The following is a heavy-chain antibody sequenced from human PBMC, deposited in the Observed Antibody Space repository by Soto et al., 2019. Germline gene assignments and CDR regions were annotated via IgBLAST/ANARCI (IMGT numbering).Heavy chain of an antibody. CDR2: IYPGASDI. CDR1: GYTFIYFW. V-gene: IGHV5-51*01. D-gene: IGHD3-10*01. CDR3: ARQGNSRGSDHDAFDF. J-gene: IGHJ4*02. Sequence: GESLKISCQASGYTFIYFWVAWVRQVPGKGLEWMGVIYPGASDIRYSPSFEGHVTISADKSTNTAYLQWSSLEAADTAIYYCARQGNSRGSDHDAFDFWGQGTLVTVSS.